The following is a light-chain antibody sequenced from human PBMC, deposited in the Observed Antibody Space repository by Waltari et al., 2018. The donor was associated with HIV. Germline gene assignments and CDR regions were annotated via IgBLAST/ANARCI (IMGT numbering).Light chain of an antibody. V-gene: IGKV3-20*01. J-gene: IGKJ2*01. Sequence: EIVLTQSPGTLSLSPGERATLSCRASQSVSNSHLAWYQQTPGLPPRLLIDGASSRATGTPDRFGGSGSGTDFTLTISRLEPEDFAVYYCHQYGTSPYTFGQGTKLEIK. CDR3: HQYGTSPYT. CDR1: QSVSNSH. CDR2: GAS.